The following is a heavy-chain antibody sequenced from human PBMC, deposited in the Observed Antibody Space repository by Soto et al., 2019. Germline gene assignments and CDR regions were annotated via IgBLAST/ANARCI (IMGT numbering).Heavy chain of an antibody. J-gene: IGHJ6*03. CDR2: INPSGGST. D-gene: IGHD3-10*01. CDR1: GYTFTSYY. CDR3: ARNVRDDYYGSGSYYKAPNYYYYMDV. V-gene: IGHV1-46*01. Sequence: GASVKVSCKASGYTFTSYYMHWVRQAPGQGLEWMGIINPSGGSTSYAQKFQGRVTMTRDTSTSTVYMELSSLRSEDTAVYYCARNVRDDYYGSGSYYKAPNYYYYMDVWGKGTTVTVSS.